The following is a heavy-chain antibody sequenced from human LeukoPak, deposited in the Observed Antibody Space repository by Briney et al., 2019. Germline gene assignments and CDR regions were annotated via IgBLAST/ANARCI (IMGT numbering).Heavy chain of an antibody. V-gene: IGHV1-46*03. D-gene: IGHD6-13*01. J-gene: IGHJ4*02. CDR3: ASSIAAAGTGFDY. Sequence: ASVKVSCKASGYTFTSYYMHWVRQAPGQGLEWMGIINPSGGSTSYAQKFQGRVTMTRDTSTSTVYMELSSLRSEDTAVYCCASSIAAAGTGFDYWGQGTLVTVSS. CDR2: INPSGGST. CDR1: GYTFTSYY.